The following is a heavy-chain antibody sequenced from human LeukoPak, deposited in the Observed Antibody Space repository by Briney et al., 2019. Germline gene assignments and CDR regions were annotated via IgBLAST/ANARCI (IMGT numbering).Heavy chain of an antibody. Sequence: GESLRLSCAASGLSFSSYAINWVRQAPGKGLEWDSAISGSGGSTYYADSVKGRFTISRDFSKNTLYLQMNNLRAEDTAVYYCAKDRATVTPTVFDYWGQGTLVTVSS. CDR1: GLSFSSYA. V-gene: IGHV3-23*01. D-gene: IGHD4-17*01. CDR3: AKDRATVTPTVFDY. J-gene: IGHJ4*02. CDR2: ISGSGGST.